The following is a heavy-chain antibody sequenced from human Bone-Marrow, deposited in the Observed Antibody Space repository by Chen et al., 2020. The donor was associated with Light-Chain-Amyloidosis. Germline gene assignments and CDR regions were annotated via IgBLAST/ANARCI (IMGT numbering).Heavy chain of an antibody. V-gene: IGHV3-23*01. CDR2: ISGSGGST. D-gene: IGHD3-10*01. J-gene: IGHJ6*03. CDR1: GFTFSSYA. CDR3: ANTGGAVNPYFYYYYMDV. Sequence: EVQRLESGGGSVQPGGYPRLSCAASGFTFSSYAITLVRQAPGKGLEWVSTISGSGGSTYYADSVKGRFTISRDNSKNTLYLKMNSLRAEDTAVYYCANTGGAVNPYFYYYYMDVWGRGTTVTVSS.